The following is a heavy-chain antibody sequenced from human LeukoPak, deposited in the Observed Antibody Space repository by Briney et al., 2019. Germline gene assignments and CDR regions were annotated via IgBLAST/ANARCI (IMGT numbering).Heavy chain of an antibody. CDR3: ARDEPLGYCSSTSCQRGGDY. J-gene: IGHJ4*02. CDR1: GYTFTSYY. Sequence: GASVKVSCKASGYTFTSYYMHWVRQAPGQGLEWMGWINPNSGSTNYAQKFQGRVTMTRDTSISTAYMELSRLRSDDTAVYYCARDEPLGYCSSTSCQRGGDYWGQGTLVTVSS. CDR2: INPNSGST. V-gene: IGHV1-2*02. D-gene: IGHD2-2*01.